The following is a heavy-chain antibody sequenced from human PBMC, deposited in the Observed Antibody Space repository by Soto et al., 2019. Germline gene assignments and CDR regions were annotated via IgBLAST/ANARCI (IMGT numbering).Heavy chain of an antibody. CDR3: ASEVAYYDFWSGYYRYYGMDV. Sequence: QTLSLTCAISGDSVSSNIAAWNWIRQSPSRGLEWLGRTYYRSKWYNDYAVSVKSRITINPDTSKNQFSLQLNSVTPEDTAVYYCASEVAYYDFWSGYYRYYGMDVWGQGTTVTVSS. V-gene: IGHV6-1*01. CDR1: GDSVSSNIAA. D-gene: IGHD3-3*01. CDR2: TYYRSKWYN. J-gene: IGHJ6*02.